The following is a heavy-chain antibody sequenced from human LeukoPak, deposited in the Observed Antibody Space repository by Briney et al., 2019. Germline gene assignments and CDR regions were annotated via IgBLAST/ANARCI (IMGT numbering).Heavy chain of an antibody. Sequence: SETLSLTCTVSGVSIISSNSYWGWIRQPPGKGLEWIGSIYYSGSTYYNPSLKSRVTISGDMSQNQFSLRLTSVTAADMAVYYCARAWYQGGSDFWGQGTMVTVSS. CDR3: ARAWYQGGSDF. CDR1: GVSIISSNSY. V-gene: IGHV4-39*07. D-gene: IGHD1-14*01. CDR2: IYYSGST. J-gene: IGHJ3*01.